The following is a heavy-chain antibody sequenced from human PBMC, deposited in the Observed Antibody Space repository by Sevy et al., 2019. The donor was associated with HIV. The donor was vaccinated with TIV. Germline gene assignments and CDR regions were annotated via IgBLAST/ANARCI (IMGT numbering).Heavy chain of an antibody. CDR1: GFTFSGNW. V-gene: IGHV3-7*01. CDR2: IKEDGSEK. J-gene: IGHJ4*02. D-gene: IGHD2-2*02. Sequence: GGSLRLSCAASGFTFSGNWMSWVRQAPGKGVEWVADIKEDGSEKYYVDSVKGRFTISRDNAKKSLYLQMNNLRAEDTAVYYCARDAGYCSSTSCYRGDYFDYWGQGTLVTVSS. CDR3: ARDAGYCSSTSCYRGDYFDY.